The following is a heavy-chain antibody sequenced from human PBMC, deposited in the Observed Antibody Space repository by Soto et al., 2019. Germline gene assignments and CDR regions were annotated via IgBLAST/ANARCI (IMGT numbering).Heavy chain of an antibody. Sequence: GGSLRLSCAASGFTFSNYVMNWVRQAPGKGLEWVSTISYSADKTFYADSVKGRFTISRDNSRNTLFLQMNSLRADDAAVYYCARRARTATTNWGAFDIWGQGTMVTVSS. CDR3: ARRARTATTNWGAFDI. CDR1: GFTFSNYV. D-gene: IGHD1-7*01. J-gene: IGHJ3*02. CDR2: ISYSADKT. V-gene: IGHV3-23*01.